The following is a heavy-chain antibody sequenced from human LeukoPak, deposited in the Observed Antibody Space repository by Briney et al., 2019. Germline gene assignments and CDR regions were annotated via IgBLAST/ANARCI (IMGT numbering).Heavy chain of an antibody. CDR3: ARGVAATWSYYYYMDV. D-gene: IGHD2-15*01. CDR1: GGSISSYY. J-gene: IGHJ6*03. Sequence: SGTLSLTCTVSGGSISSYYWSWIRQPPGKGLEWIGYIYYSGSTNYNPSLKSRVTISVDTSKTQFSLKLSSVTAADTAVYYCARGVAATWSYYYYMDVWGKGTTVTVSS. CDR2: IYYSGST. V-gene: IGHV4-59*01.